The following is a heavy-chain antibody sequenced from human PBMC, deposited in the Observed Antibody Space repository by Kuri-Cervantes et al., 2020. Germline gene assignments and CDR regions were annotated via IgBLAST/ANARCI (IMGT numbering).Heavy chain of an antibody. J-gene: IGHJ4*02. Sequence: GGSRRLSFAASGFTFGSYAMSWVRQAPGKGLEWVSAISGSGGSKYYADSVKGRFTITRDNSKNTLYLQMNSLRAEDTAVYYCAKWTRYSYGTFDYWGQGTMVTVSS. CDR1: GFTFGSYA. CDR2: ISGSGGSK. CDR3: AKWTRYSYGTFDY. V-gene: IGHV3-23*01. D-gene: IGHD5-18*01.